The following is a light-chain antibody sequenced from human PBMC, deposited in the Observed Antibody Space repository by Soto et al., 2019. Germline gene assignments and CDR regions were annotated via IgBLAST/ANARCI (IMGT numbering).Light chain of an antibody. CDR3: SSYTSSSTRV. CDR1: SSDVGGYNY. J-gene: IGLJ2*01. CDR2: DVS. Sequence: QSALTQPASVSGSPGQSITISCTGTSSDVGGYNYVSWYQQHPGKAPKLMIYDVSNRPSGVSNRFSGSKSGSTASLTISGLQAEDEADYYCSSYTSSSTRVFGGGTRSPS. V-gene: IGLV2-14*01.